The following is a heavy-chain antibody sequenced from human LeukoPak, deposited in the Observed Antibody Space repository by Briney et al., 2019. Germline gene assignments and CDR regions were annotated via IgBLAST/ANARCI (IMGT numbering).Heavy chain of an antibody. CDR3: ARDLPRVAVAGNVHLVDTT. J-gene: IGHJ5*02. CDR1: GGTFSSYT. V-gene: IGHV1-69*04. D-gene: IGHD6-19*01. Sequence: SVKVSCKASGGTFSSYTISWVRQAPGQGLEWMGRSIPILGIANYAQKFQGRGTITADKSTSTAYIELSCLRSEDTAVYYCARDLPRVAVAGNVHLVDTTWGQGTLVTVSS. CDR2: SIPILGIA.